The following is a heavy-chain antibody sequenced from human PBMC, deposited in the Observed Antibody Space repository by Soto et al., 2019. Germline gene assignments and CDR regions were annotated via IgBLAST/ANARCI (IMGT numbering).Heavy chain of an antibody. D-gene: IGHD3-3*01. V-gene: IGHV1-18*01. J-gene: IGHJ4*02. CDR3: ARTPSAHYDFWSGYYSHFDY. CDR1: GYTFTNYG. Sequence: ASVKVYCKASGYTFTNYGISWVRQAPGQGLEWMGWISAYNGNTNYAQKLQGRVTMTTDTSTSTAYMELRSLRSDDTAVYYCARTPSAHYDFWSGYYSHFDYWGQRTLVTVSS. CDR2: ISAYNGNT.